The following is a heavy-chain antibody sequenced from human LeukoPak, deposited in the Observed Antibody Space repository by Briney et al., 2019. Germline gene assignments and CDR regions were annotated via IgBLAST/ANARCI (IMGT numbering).Heavy chain of an antibody. CDR1: GFTLSSNY. V-gene: IGHV3-53*01. CDR3: ARDYYGSGRLDY. D-gene: IGHD3-10*01. Sequence: GGSLRLSCAASGFTLSSNYVSWVRQAPGKGVEWLSVFYSCVNTYYADSVKRRFTISRDNSKNTLYLQMNSLRAEDTAVYYCARDYYGSGRLDYWGQGTLVTVSP. J-gene: IGHJ4*02. CDR2: FYSCVNT.